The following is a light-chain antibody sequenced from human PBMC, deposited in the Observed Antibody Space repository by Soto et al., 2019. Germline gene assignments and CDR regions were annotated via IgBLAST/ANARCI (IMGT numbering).Light chain of an antibody. Sequence: QSVLTQPPSVSGAPGQRVTISCTGSSSNIGAGYDVHWYQQLPGTAPKLLIYGNSNRPSGVPDRFSGSKSGTSASLAITGLQAEDEADYYCQPYDTSLSGWVFGVGTKLTVL. CDR2: GNS. CDR3: QPYDTSLSGWV. J-gene: IGLJ3*02. V-gene: IGLV1-40*01. CDR1: SSNIGAGYD.